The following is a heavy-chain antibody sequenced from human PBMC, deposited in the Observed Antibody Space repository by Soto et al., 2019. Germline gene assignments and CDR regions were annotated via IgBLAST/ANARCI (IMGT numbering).Heavy chain of an antibody. J-gene: IGHJ6*02. CDR2: IDPSDSYT. D-gene: IGHD3-3*01. V-gene: IGHV5-10-1*01. CDR1: GYSFTSYW. CDR3: ARRGGTIRFLEWHYYYYAMDV. Sequence: PGESLKISCKGSGYSFTSYWISWVRQMPGKGLEWMGRIDPSDSYTNYSPSFQGHVTISADKSISTAYLQWSSLKASDTAMYYCARRGGTIRFLEWHYYYYAMDVWGQGTMVNAPS.